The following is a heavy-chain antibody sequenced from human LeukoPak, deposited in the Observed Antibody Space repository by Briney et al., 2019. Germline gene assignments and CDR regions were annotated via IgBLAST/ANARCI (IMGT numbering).Heavy chain of an antibody. CDR1: GGSIGNYY. J-gene: IGHJ4*02. V-gene: IGHV4-59*12. CDR3: ARVYHDYGDDKDDQGGTGYFDY. D-gene: IGHD4-17*01. CDR2: IYYSGST. Sequence: PSETLSLTCTVSGGSIGNYYWSWIRQPPGKGLEWIGYIYYSGSTNYNPSLKGRVTISVDTSKNQFSLKLSSVTAADTAVYYCARVYHDYGDDKDDQGGTGYFDYWGQGTLVTVSS.